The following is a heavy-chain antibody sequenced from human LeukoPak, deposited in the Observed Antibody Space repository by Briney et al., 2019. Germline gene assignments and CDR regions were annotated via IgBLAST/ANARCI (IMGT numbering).Heavy chain of an antibody. V-gene: IGHV1-18*01. Sequence: ASVTVSCKAFGYTFGTSSISWVRQAPGQRLEWMGWISPNNGNTQYAQGVQGRVTMTTDTSRSTAYMELRSLRSDDTAVYYCTRVRNSNNWWGPFDIWGQGTMVTVSS. CDR1: GYTFGTSS. CDR2: ISPNNGNT. D-gene: IGHD1-1*01. CDR3: TRVRNSNNWWGPFDI. J-gene: IGHJ3*02.